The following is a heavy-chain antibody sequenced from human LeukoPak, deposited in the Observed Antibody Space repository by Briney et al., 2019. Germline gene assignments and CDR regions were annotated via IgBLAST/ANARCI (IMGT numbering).Heavy chain of an antibody. CDR1: GFTFSSYA. CDR2: ISGSGGST. CDR3: AKFSPPYYYDNSGYSSDY. D-gene: IGHD3-22*01. Sequence: GGSLRLSCAASGFTFSSYAMSWVRQAPGKGLEWVSVISGSGGSTYYADSVKGRFTISRDNSKNTLYLQMNSLRAEDTAVYSCAKFSPPYYYDNSGYSSDYWGQGTLVTVSS. J-gene: IGHJ4*02. V-gene: IGHV3-23*01.